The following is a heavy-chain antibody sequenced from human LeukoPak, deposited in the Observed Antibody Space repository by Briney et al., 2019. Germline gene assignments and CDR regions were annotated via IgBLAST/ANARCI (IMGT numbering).Heavy chain of an antibody. J-gene: IGHJ4*02. CDR1: GGSISSYY. V-gene: IGHV4-59*01. CDR2: TYYSGST. D-gene: IGHD3-10*01. Sequence: PSETLSLTCTGSGGSISSYYWNWIRQPPGKGLEWIGYTYYSGSTNYPPSLKSRVTISVDTSKSQFSPKLSSVTAADTAVYYCARGSGSFDYWGQGTLVTVSS. CDR3: ARGSGSFDY.